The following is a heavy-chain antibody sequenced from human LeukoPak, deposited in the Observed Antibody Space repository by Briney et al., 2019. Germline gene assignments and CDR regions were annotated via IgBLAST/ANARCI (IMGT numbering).Heavy chain of an antibody. Sequence: GGSLRLSCAASGFTFSSYWMHWVRQAPGKGLVWVSRINSDGSSTSYADSVKGRFTISRDNAKNTLYLQMNSLRAEDTAVYYCARGARVAAAGYYYGMDVWGQGTTVTVSS. V-gene: IGHV3-74*01. CDR3: ARGARVAAAGYYYGMDV. CDR1: GFTFSSYW. D-gene: IGHD6-13*01. CDR2: INSDGSST. J-gene: IGHJ6*02.